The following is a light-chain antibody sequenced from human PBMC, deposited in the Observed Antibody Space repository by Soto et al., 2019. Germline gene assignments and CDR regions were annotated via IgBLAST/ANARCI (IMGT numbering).Light chain of an antibody. J-gene: IGLJ1*01. CDR3: CSYADSSTYV. CDR1: SSDVGSYNL. V-gene: IGLV2-23*01. Sequence: ALTQPASVSGSPGQSITISCTGTSSDVGSYNLVSWYQKHPGKAPKLIIYEDSKRPSGVSNRFSGSKSGNTASLTISGLQTEDEADYYCCSYADSSTYVFGTGTRSPS. CDR2: EDS.